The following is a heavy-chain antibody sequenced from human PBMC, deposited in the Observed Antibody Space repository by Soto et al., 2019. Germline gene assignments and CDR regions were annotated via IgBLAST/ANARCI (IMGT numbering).Heavy chain of an antibody. CDR1: GYTFTDYG. V-gene: IGHV1-18*01. J-gene: IGHJ4*02. D-gene: IGHD2-2*01. Sequence: QVHLVQSGTEVKKPGASVKVSCKTSGYTFTDYGISWFQQTPGQGLEWMGWISAYNGDRNYAQKFDDRVTMTTDSSSSTAHMEWRSLRPDATAIYYCERILKEGIPAVVDYWGQGTLVTVSS. CDR2: ISAYNGDR. CDR3: ERILKEGIPAVVDY.